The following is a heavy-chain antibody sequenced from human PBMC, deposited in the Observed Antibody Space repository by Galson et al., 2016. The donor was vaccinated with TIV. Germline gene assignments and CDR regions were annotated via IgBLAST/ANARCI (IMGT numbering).Heavy chain of an antibody. J-gene: IGHJ4*02. CDR3: ARLGMVDSTLVIDY. D-gene: IGHD2-15*01. CDR1: GFTFSSSE. Sequence: SLRLSCAASGFTFSSSEMIWVRQAPGKGLEWVSYMSGSGSVRYYADSVRGRFTISRGNAQNSLYLQMTSLRVEDTALYYCARLGMVDSTLVIDYWGQGTLVTVSS. CDR2: MSGSGSVR. V-gene: IGHV3-48*03.